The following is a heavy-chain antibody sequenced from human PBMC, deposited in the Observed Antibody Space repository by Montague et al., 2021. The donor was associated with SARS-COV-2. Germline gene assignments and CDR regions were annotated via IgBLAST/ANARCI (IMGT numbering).Heavy chain of an antibody. CDR2: RYQNGAT. D-gene: IGHD3-3*01. V-gene: IGHV4-38-2*02. CDR1: GFSISSGYY. J-gene: IGHJ4*02. CDR3: ARSGVGIFDFSYFDS. Sequence: SETLSLTCSVSGFSISSGYYWGWIRQTPGKGLEWIGSRYQNGATYYSPXXKRPVTILLDTSKNQFSLSLTSVTAADTAVYYCARSGVGIFDFSYFDSWSQGSLVIVSS.